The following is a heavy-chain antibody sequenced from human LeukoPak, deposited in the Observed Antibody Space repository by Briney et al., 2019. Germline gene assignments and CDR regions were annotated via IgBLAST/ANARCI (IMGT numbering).Heavy chain of an antibody. CDR3: ASEEGAGYSYGSSFDY. D-gene: IGHD5-18*01. Sequence: SETLSLTCIVSGGSISSSSHYWGWIRQPPGKGLEWIGSIYYSGSTYYSPSLKSRVTISVDTSKNQFSLKLRSVTAADTAVYYCASEEGAGYSYGSSFDYWGQGTLVTVSS. V-gene: IGHV4-39*01. CDR2: IYYSGST. CDR1: GGSISSSSHY. J-gene: IGHJ4*02.